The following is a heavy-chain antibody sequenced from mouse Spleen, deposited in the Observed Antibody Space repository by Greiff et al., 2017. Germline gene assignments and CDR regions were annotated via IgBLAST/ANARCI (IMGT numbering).Heavy chain of an antibody. V-gene: IGHV5-9*01. D-gene: IGHD2-4*01. CDR2: ISSGGGST. CDR1: GFTFSSYY. J-gene: IGHJ3*01. CDR3: ARVYDYDDGFAY. Sequence: EVMLVESGGGLVKLGGSLKLSCAASGFTFSSYYMSWVRQTPEKRLEWVATISSGGGSTYYPDSVKGRFTISRDNAKNTLYLQMSSLNSEDTAVYYCARVYDYDDGFAYWGQGTLVTVSA.